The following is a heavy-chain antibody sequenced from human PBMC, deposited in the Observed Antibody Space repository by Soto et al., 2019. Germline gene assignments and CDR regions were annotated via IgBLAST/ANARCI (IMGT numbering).Heavy chain of an antibody. D-gene: IGHD3-22*01. Sequence: PSETLSLTCAVYGGSFSGYYWSWIRQPPGKGLEWIGEINHSGSTNYNPSLKSRVTISVDTSKNQFSLKLSSVTAADTAVYYCARGLGGWLPPLDVWGKGTTVTVSS. V-gene: IGHV4-34*01. CDR2: INHSGST. CDR3: ARGLGGWLPPLDV. J-gene: IGHJ6*04. CDR1: GGSFSGYY.